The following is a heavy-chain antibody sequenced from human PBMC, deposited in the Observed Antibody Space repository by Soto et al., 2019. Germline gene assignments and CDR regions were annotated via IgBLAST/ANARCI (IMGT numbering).Heavy chain of an antibody. J-gene: IGHJ4*02. V-gene: IGHV1-2*04. CDR1: GYTFTAYY. Sequence: QVQLVQSGAEVKKLGASVKVSCKASGYTFTAYYIHWVRQAPGQGLEWVGWINPNSGDTNYAQRFQGWVTMTGDTSVSTAYMDLTRLRSDGTAVYYCARGGYTYGYGLDYWGQGPLVTVSS. D-gene: IGHD5-18*01. CDR2: INPNSGDT. CDR3: ARGGYTYGYGLDY.